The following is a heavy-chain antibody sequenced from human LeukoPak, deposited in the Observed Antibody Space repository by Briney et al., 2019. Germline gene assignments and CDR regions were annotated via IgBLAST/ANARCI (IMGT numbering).Heavy chain of an antibody. J-gene: IGHJ6*03. D-gene: IGHD6-13*01. Sequence: SSETLSLTCTVSGGSISSSSYYWGWIRQPPGKGLEWIGSIYYSGSTYYNPSLKSRVTISVDTSKNQFSLKLSSVTAADTAVYYCARLPGTDYYYYMDVWGKGTTVTVSS. V-gene: IGHV4-39*07. CDR2: IYYSGST. CDR1: GGSISSSSYY. CDR3: ARLPGTDYYYYMDV.